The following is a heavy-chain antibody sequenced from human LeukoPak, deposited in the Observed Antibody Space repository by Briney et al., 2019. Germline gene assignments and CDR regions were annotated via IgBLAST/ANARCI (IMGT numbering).Heavy chain of an antibody. Sequence: PSETLSLTCTVSGYSISSGYYWGWIRQPPGKGLEWIGSIYHSGSTYYNPSLESRVTISVDTSKNQFSLKLSSVTAADTAVYYCATKDYKAFTDWGQGTLVTVSS. CDR2: IYHSGST. J-gene: IGHJ4*02. CDR1: GYSISSGYY. D-gene: IGHD4/OR15-4a*01. V-gene: IGHV4-38-2*02. CDR3: ATKDYKAFTD.